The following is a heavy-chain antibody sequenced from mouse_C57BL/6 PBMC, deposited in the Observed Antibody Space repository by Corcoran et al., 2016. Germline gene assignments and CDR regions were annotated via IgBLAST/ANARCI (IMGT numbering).Heavy chain of an antibody. Sequence: QIQLEQSGPELKKPGETVKISCKASGYTFTTYGMSWVKQAPGKDVKWMAWINTYSGVPTYADDFKGRFAFSVETSASTAFTPINNLRYEDTGTYFCVRDSNWYFDVWGTGTTVTVSS. D-gene: IGHD2-5*01. CDR3: VRDSNWYFDV. CDR2: INTYSGVP. CDR1: GYTFTTYG. J-gene: IGHJ1*03. V-gene: IGHV9-3*01.